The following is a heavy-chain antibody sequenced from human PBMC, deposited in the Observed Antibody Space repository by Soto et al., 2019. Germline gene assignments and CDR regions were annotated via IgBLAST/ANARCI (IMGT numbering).Heavy chain of an antibody. D-gene: IGHD3-3*01. J-gene: IGHJ6*02. CDR1: GGSFSGYY. V-gene: IGHV4-34*01. CDR3: ARGEYYDFWSGYYTNYYYGMDV. Sequence: PSETLSLTCAVYGGSFSGYYWSWIRQPPGKGLGWIGEINHSGSTNYNPSLKSRVTISVDTSKNQFSLKLSSVTDADTAVYYCARGEYYDFWSGYYTNYYYGMDVWGQGTTVTVSS. CDR2: INHSGST.